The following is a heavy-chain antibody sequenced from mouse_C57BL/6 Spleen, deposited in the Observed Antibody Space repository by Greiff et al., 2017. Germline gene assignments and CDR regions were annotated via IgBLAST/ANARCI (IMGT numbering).Heavy chain of an antibody. V-gene: IGHV1-20*01. CDR1: GYSFTGYF. CDR3: ARYGGYYGYAMGY. CDR2: INPYNGDT. Sequence: EVQLQQSGPELVKPGDSVKISCKASGYSFTGYFMNWVMQSHGKSLEWIGRINPYNGDTFYNQKFKGKATLTVDKSSSTAHMALRSLTSEDSAVYYCARYGGYYGYAMGYWGQGTSVTVSS. J-gene: IGHJ4*01. D-gene: IGHD1-1*01.